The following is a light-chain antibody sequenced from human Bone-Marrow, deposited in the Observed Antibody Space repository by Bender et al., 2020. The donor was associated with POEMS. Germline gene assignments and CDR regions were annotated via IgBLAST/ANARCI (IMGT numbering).Light chain of an antibody. CDR3: QSYDNSLGGWV. J-gene: IGLJ3*02. CDR2: GYN. V-gene: IGLV1-40*01. Sequence: QSALTQPASVSGSPGQSITISCTGGSSDVGGYKYVSWYQHLPGTAPKLLIYGYNNRPSGVPDRFSGSKSGTSASLAITGLQAEDEGDYYCQSYDNSLGGWVFGGGTKLTVL. CDR1: SSDVGGYKY.